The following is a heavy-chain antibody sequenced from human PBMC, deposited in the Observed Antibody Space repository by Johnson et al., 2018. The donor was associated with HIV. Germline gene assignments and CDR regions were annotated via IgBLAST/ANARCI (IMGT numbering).Heavy chain of an antibody. Sequence: VQLVESGGGVVRPGGSLRLSCAASGFRFDDYGMSWVRQAPGKGLEWVSAISGSGGSTYYADAVKGRFTISRDNSKNTLYLKMNSLRAEDTAVYYCAKGIRERKGAGAFDIWGQGTMVTVSS. CDR2: ISGSGGST. CDR3: AKGIRERKGAGAFDI. J-gene: IGHJ3*02. V-gene: IGHV3-23*04. D-gene: IGHD3-16*01. CDR1: GFRFDDYG.